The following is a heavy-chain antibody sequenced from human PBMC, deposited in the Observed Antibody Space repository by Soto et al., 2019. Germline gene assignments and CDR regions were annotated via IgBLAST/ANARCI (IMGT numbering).Heavy chain of an antibody. CDR3: ARDGVGSTAYFGYFDY. J-gene: IGHJ4*02. D-gene: IGHD1-26*01. CDR1: GFTFSSYA. V-gene: IGHV3-30-3*01. Sequence: GGSLRLSCAASGFTFSSYAMHWVRQAPGKGLEWVAVISYDGSNKYYADSVKGRFTISRDNSKNTLYLQMNSLRAEDTAVYYCARDGVGSTAYFGYFDYWGLGTLVTVSS. CDR2: ISYDGSNK.